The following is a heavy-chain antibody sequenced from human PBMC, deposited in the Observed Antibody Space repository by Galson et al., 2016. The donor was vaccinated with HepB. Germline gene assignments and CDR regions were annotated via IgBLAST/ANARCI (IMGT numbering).Heavy chain of an antibody. V-gene: IGHV3-30-3*01. D-gene: IGHD3-22*01. Sequence: SLRLSCAASGFTFSSYAMHWVRQAPGKGPEWVAGISYGGSKKYYADSVQGRFTISRDNSKNTLYLQMNSLRVEDTAMYYCARESARTFYYDSSGYRWAFDIWGQGTMVTVSS. CDR1: GFTFSSYA. CDR2: ISYGGSKK. J-gene: IGHJ3*02. CDR3: ARESARTFYYDSSGYRWAFDI.